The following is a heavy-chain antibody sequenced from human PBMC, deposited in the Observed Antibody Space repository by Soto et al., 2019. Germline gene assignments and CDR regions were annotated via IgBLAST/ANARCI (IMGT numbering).Heavy chain of an antibody. V-gene: IGHV1-18*01. Sequence: ASVKVSCKTSGYTFTNFGLSWVRQAPGQGLEWMGWISAYNGNTDYPQKLQGRATMTTDTSTSTAYMELRSLRSDDTAVYFCAREGYCISTSCYASALDYWGQGTLVTVSS. CDR3: AREGYCISTSCYASALDY. CDR1: GYTFTNFG. D-gene: IGHD2-2*01. J-gene: IGHJ4*02. CDR2: ISAYNGNT.